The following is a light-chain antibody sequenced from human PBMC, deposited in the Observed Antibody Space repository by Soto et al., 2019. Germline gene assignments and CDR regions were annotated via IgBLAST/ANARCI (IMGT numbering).Light chain of an antibody. V-gene: IGKV3D-20*01. CDR2: DAS. Sequence: EIVLTQSPATLSLSPGERATLSCGASQSVSSSYLAWYQQKPGLAPRLLIYDASRRVTGIPDRFSGSGSGTDFTLTISRLEPEDVAVYYCQHYGSSPPWTFGQGTKVEIK. J-gene: IGKJ1*01. CDR3: QHYGSSPPWT. CDR1: QSVSSSY.